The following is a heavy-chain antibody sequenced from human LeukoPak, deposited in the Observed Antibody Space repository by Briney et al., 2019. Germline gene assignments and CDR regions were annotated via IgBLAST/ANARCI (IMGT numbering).Heavy chain of an antibody. CDR2: INQSGST. V-gene: IGHV4-34*01. D-gene: IGHD5-24*01. J-gene: IGHJ3*02. Sequence: PSDTQTLTCTLYGGSFSGYYWSWIRQPPGKGRVWIWEINQSGSTNYNPSLKSRVTISVDTSKNQFSLKLSSVTAADTAVYYCASMMARRAFDIWGQGTMVTVSS. CDR1: GGSFSGYY. CDR3: ASMMARRAFDI.